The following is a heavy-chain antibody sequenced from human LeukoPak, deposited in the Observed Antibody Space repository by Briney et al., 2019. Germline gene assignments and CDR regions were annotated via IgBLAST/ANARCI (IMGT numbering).Heavy chain of an antibody. D-gene: IGHD3-3*01. CDR3: ARTGYWNGYALDY. Sequence: GGSLRLSCGASGFIFSDYYMGWIRQAPGEGLEWVSYIGTAYSTVYADSVKGRFTISRDNAKSSLSLQMSSLRAEDTAVYYCARTGYWNGYALDYWGQGTPVTVSS. CDR2: IGTAYSTV. CDR1: GFIFSDYY. J-gene: IGHJ4*02. V-gene: IGHV3-11*04.